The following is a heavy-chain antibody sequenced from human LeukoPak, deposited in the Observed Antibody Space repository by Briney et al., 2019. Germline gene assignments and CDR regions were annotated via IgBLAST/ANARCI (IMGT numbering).Heavy chain of an antibody. CDR2: ISWNSGSI. CDR1: GFTFDDYA. Sequence: PGGSLRLSCAASGFTFDDYAMHWVRQAPGKGLEWVSGISWNSGSIGYADSVKGRFTISRDNAKNSLYLQMNSLRAEDTALYYCVKEKDYGSGSFSPIDAFDIWGQGTMVTVSS. CDR3: VKEKDYGSGSFSPIDAFDI. V-gene: IGHV3-9*01. J-gene: IGHJ3*02. D-gene: IGHD3-10*01.